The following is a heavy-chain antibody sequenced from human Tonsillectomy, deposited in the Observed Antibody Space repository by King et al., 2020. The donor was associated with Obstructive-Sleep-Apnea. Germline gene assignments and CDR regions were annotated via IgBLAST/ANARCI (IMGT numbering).Heavy chain of an antibody. CDR3: AKDHIATTGLSDFDY. J-gene: IGHJ4*02. CDR2: ISGSGGST. Sequence: VQLVESGGGLVQPGGSLRLSCAASGFTFSSYAMNWVRQAPGKGLEWVSSISGSGGSTYYADSVKGRFTISRDNSKNTLYLQMNSLRAEDTAVYYCAKDHIATTGLSDFDYWGQGTLVTVSS. V-gene: IGHV3-23*04. CDR1: GFTFSSYA. D-gene: IGHD1-1*01.